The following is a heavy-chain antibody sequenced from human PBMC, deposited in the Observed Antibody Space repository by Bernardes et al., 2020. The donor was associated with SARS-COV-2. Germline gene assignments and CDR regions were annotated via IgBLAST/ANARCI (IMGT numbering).Heavy chain of an antibody. Sequence: GGSLRLSCAASGFTFSRYALHWVRQAPGKGLEWVAIITYAGLTKYNADSVKGRFTISRDNSKNPLYLQMNSLRADDTAVYYCARERDDSDSSAFDIWGQGTMVTVSS. CDR1: GFTFSRYA. D-gene: IGHD3-22*01. CDR2: ITYAGLTK. V-gene: IGHV3-30-3*01. J-gene: IGHJ3*02. CDR3: ARERDDSDSSAFDI.